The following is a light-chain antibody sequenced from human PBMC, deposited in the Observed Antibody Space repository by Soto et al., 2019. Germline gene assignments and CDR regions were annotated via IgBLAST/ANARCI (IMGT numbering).Light chain of an antibody. V-gene: IGKV1-8*01. CDR1: HDISSY. Sequence: AIRMTQSPSSFSASTGDRVTITCRASHDISSYLAWYQQKPGKAPKLLIYAASTLQSGVPSRFSGSGSGTDFTLTISRLQSEDFATYYCQHYYSYPITFGQGTRLEIK. J-gene: IGKJ5*01. CDR3: QHYYSYPIT. CDR2: AAS.